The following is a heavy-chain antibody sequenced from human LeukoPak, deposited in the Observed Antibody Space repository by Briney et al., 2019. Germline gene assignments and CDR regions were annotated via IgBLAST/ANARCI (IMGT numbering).Heavy chain of an antibody. CDR1: GFTFSSYS. CDR2: ISSSSSYI. V-gene: IGHV3-21*01. D-gene: IGHD4-17*01. J-gene: IGHJ3*02. CDR3: ARDYGDPRDAFDI. Sequence: PGGSLRLSCAASGFTFSSYSMNWVRQAPGKGLEWVSSISSSSSYIYYAGSVKGRFTISRDNAKNSLYLQMNSLRAEDTAVYYCARDYGDPRDAFDIWGQGTMVTVSS.